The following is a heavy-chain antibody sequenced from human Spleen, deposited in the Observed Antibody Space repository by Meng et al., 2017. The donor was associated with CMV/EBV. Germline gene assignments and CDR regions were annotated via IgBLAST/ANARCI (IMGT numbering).Heavy chain of an antibody. V-gene: IGHV3-30*02. D-gene: IGHD3-10*01. CDR2: IRYDGSDK. J-gene: IGHJ4*02. CDR1: GFTFSSYG. CDR3: VKEGIIRGFVVTGDDY. Sequence: GESLKISCAASGFTFSSYGMHWVRQAPGQGLEWVAFIRYDGSDKKYGDSVKGRFSISRDNSKSSLHLQMNSLRLEDTAVYYCVKEGIIRGFVVTGDDYWGQGTLVTVSS.